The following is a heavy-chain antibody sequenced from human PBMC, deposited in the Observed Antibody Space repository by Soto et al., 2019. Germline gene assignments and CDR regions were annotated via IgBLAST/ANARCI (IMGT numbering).Heavy chain of an antibody. V-gene: IGHV3-48*03. Sequence: PGRSMRLSCVASGFSFSSNEMNWVPQATGKGLEWVSYISSSGSTIYYADSVKGRFTISRDNAKNSLYLQMNSLRAEDTAVYYCARDHKGGYYYYGMDVWGQGTTVTVSS. CDR3: ARDHKGGYYYYGMDV. J-gene: IGHJ6*02. CDR1: GFSFSSNE. CDR2: ISSSGSTI.